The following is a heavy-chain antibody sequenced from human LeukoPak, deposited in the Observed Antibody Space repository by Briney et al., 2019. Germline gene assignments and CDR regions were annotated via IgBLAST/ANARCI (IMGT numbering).Heavy chain of an antibody. Sequence: GGSLRLSCAASGFTFSSYAMSWVRQAPGKGLEWVSAISGSGGSTYCADSVKGRFTISRDNSKNTLYLQMNSLRAEDTAVYYCARVSEKWEHYFDYWGQGTLVTVSS. V-gene: IGHV3-23*01. J-gene: IGHJ4*02. D-gene: IGHD1-26*01. CDR3: ARVSEKWEHYFDY. CDR1: GFTFSSYA. CDR2: ISGSGGST.